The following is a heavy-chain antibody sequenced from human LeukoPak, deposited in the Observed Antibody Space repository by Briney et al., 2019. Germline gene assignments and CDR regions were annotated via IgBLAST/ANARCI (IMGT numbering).Heavy chain of an antibody. J-gene: IGHJ4*02. V-gene: IGHV1-18*01. CDR1: GYNFNTYG. CDR2: ITAYNGDT. CDR3: ARVSGGVVGVSPLWD. Sequence: ASVKVSCKASGYNFNTYGFTWVRQAPGQGLEWMGWITAYNGDTNYAHKFQGRVTMTTDTSTNTAYMELRSLRSDDTAVFYCARVSGGVVGVSPLWDWGQGTLVTVSS. D-gene: IGHD1-26*01.